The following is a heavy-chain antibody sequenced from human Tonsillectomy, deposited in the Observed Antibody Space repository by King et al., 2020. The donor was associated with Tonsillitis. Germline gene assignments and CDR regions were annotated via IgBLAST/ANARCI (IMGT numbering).Heavy chain of an antibody. D-gene: IGHD4-23*01. CDR3: ARDPDVYGGNHRFDY. J-gene: IGHJ4*02. Sequence: VQLQESGPGLVKPSGTLSLTCAVSGGSISSSNWWSWVCQPPGKGLEWIGEIYHSGSTNYNPSLKSRVTISVDKSKNQFSLKLSSVTAADTAVYYCARDPDVYGGNHRFDYWGQGTLVTVPS. CDR1: GGSISSSNW. CDR2: IYHSGST. V-gene: IGHV4-4*02.